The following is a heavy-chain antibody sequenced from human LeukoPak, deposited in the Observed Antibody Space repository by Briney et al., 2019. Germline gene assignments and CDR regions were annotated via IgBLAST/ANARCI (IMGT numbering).Heavy chain of an antibody. D-gene: IGHD3-22*01. Sequence: SETLSLTCTVSGGSISSSSYYWGWIRQPPGKGLEWIGSIYYSGSTYYNPSLKSRVTISVDTSENQFSLKLSSVTAADTAVYYCARSPRGSYYYDSSVSNYFDYWGQGTLVTVSS. CDR3: ARSPRGSYYYDSSVSNYFDY. CDR1: GGSISSSSYY. CDR2: IYYSGST. J-gene: IGHJ4*02. V-gene: IGHV4-39*07.